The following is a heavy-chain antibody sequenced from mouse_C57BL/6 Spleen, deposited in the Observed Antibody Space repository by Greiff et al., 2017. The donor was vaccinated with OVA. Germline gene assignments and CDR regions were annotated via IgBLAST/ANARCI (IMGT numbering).Heavy chain of an antibody. D-gene: IGHD3-2*02. J-gene: IGHJ1*03. CDR3: VRGGFGYCDV. Sequence: EVKLVESGGGLVQPKGSLKLSCAASGFSFNTYAMNWVRQAPGRGLEWVARISSNSNNYATYYADSVKDRLTIYRDDSESLLYLQMNNLKTEATAMDYGVRGGFGYCDVWGTGTTVTVSA. CDR2: ISSNSNNYAT. CDR1: GFSFNTYA. V-gene: IGHV10-1*01.